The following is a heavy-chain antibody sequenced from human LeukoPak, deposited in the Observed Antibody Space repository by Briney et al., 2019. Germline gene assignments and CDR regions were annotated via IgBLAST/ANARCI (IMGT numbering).Heavy chain of an antibody. CDR2: IYYSGST. CDR3: ARYAQADWFDP. D-gene: IGHD2-2*01. Sequence: SETLSLTCTVSGGSISSNYWSWIRQPPGKGLEWIGYIYYSGSTNYNPSLKSRVTISVDTSKNQFSLKLSSVTAADTAVYYCARYAQADWFDPWGQGTLVTVSS. J-gene: IGHJ5*02. V-gene: IGHV4-59*01. CDR1: GGSISSNY.